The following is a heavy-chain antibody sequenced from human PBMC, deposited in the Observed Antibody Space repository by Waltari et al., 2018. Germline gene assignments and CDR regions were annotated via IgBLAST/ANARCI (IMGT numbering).Heavy chain of an antibody. D-gene: IGHD4-17*01. CDR2: IYHSGST. CDR1: GYSISSGYY. CDR3: ARVTTDYMDV. Sequence: QVQLQESGPGLVKPSETLSLTCAASGYSISSGYYWGWIRQPPGKGLEWIGSIYHSGSTYYNPSLKSRVTISVDTSKNQFSLKLSSVTAADTAVYYCARVTTDYMDVWGKGTTVTVSS. J-gene: IGHJ6*03. V-gene: IGHV4-38-2*01.